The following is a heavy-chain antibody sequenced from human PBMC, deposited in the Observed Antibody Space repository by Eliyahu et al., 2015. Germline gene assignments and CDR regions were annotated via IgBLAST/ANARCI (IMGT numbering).Heavy chain of an antibody. V-gene: IGHV3-30*04. CDR1: GFXFXXYA. CDR2: ISHDGSNK. J-gene: IGHJ4*02. D-gene: IGHD6-13*01. CDR3: ARDMRISSNWSPPDY. Sequence: QVQLVESGGGVVQPGGSLRLSCAAXGFXFXXYAMHWVRHAPGKGLEWLSVISHDGSNKYYADSVKGRFTISRDNSKSTLNLQMNSLRTDDTAVYFCARDMRISSNWSPPDYWGQGSLVTVSS.